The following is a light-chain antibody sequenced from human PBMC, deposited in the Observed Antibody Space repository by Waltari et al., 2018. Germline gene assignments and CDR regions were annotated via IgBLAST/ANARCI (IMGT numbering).Light chain of an antibody. CDR1: TLPNQY. J-gene: IGLJ3*02. V-gene: IGLV3-25*03. CDR3: QSADSITTFEV. Sequence: SFELTQPPSVSVSPGQTASITCSGETLPNQYTYWYQQKAGQAPVLVIFKDTERPSGIPERLSGSRSGTVGTLTITGVRTEDEADYYCQSADSITTFEVFGGGTKLTVL. CDR2: KDT.